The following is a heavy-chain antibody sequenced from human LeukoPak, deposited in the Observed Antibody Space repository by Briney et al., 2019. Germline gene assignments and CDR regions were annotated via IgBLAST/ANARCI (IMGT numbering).Heavy chain of an antibody. CDR2: ISYDGSNK. V-gene: IGHV3-30*04. D-gene: IGHD3-16*01. J-gene: IGHJ4*02. Sequence: GGSLRLSCAASGFTFSSYAMHWVRQAPGKGLEWVAVISYDGSNKYYVDSVKGRFTISRDNSKNTLYLQMNSLRAEDTAVYYCAREYYDYVWGSYFDYWGQGTLVTVSS. CDR3: AREYYDYVWGSYFDY. CDR1: GFTFSSYA.